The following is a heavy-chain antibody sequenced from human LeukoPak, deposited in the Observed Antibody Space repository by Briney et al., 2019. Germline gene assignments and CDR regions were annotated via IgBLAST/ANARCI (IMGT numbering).Heavy chain of an antibody. J-gene: IGHJ6*02. CDR3: ARDFGSGYDVYYYYGKDV. V-gene: IGHV1-18*01. CDR2: ISAYNGNT. Sequence: GASVKVSCKASGYTFTSYGISWVRQAPGQGLEWMGWISAYNGNTNYAQKLQGRVTMTTDTSTSTAYMELRSLRSDDTAVYYCARDFGSGYDVYYYYGKDVWGQGTTVTVSS. D-gene: IGHD5-12*01. CDR1: GYTFTSYG.